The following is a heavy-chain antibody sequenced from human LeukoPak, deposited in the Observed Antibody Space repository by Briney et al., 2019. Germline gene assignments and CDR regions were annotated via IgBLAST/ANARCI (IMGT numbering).Heavy chain of an antibody. J-gene: IGHJ4*02. D-gene: IGHD3-10*01. CDR2: INHSGST. V-gene: IGHV4-34*01. Sequence: PSETLSLTCAVYGGSFSGYYWSWIRQPPGKGLEWIGEINHSGSTNYNPSLKSRVTISVDTSKNQFSLKLSSVTAADTAVYYCARGHWYHGSGSYPFDYWGQGTLVTVSS. CDR1: GGSFSGYY. CDR3: ARGHWYHGSGSYPFDY.